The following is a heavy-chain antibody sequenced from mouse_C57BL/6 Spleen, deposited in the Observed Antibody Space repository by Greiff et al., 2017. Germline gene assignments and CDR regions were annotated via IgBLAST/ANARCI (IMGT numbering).Heavy chain of an antibody. V-gene: IGHV1-61*01. J-gene: IGHJ3*01. CDR3: AQDGYYGCAY. D-gene: IGHD2-3*01. Sequence: HVQLQQSGPELVKPGASVKLSCKASGYTFTSYWMDWVKQRPGQGLEWIGNIYPSDSETHYNQKFKDKATLTVDKSSSTAYMQLSSLTSEDSAVYYCAQDGYYGCAYWGQGTLVTVSA. CDR2: IYPSDSET. CDR1: GYTFTSYW.